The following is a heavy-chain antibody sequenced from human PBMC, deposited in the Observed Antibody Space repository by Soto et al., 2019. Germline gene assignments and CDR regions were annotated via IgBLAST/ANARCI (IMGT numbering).Heavy chain of an antibody. J-gene: IGHJ3*02. Sequence: QVQLQESGPGLVKPSETLSLSCSVSGGSISSYYWSWIRQPPGKGLEWIAYIYYSGSTSYNPSLKGRVSISLDTPKNLFSLKLSSVTAADTAVYYCARTYDGSGPNSGGYGFEIWGQGTMVTVSS. CDR2: IYYSGST. CDR1: GGSISSYY. D-gene: IGHD3-22*01. V-gene: IGHV4-59*01. CDR3: ARTYDGSGPNSGGYGFEI.